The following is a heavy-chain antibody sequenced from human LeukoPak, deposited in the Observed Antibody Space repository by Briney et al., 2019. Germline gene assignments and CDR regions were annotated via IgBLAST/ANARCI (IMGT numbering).Heavy chain of an antibody. CDR2: ISDDGTHT. CDR1: EFTFSNFW. D-gene: IGHD3-9*01. J-gene: IGHJ4*02. V-gene: IGHV3-74*01. Sequence: PGGSLRLSCAASEFTFSNFWMHWVRQSPGKGLEWVSRISDDGTHTGYADSVKGRFTISRDNAKNTLYLQMNSLRADDTAVYYCTRVFATGPSFDYWGQGTLVTVSS. CDR3: TRVFATGPSFDY.